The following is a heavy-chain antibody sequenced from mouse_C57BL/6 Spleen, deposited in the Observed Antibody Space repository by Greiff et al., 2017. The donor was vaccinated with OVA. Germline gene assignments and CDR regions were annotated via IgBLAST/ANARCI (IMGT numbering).Heavy chain of an antibody. D-gene: IGHD2-5*01. CDR2: IWSGGST. Sequence: QVTLKESGPGLVQPSQRLSITGTVSGCSLTSYGVHWVRQSPGKGLEWLGVIWSGGSTDYNAAFISRLSISKDNSKSQVFFKMNSLQADDTAIYYCAREAYYSNYVWFAYWGQGTLVTVSA. V-gene: IGHV2-2*01. CDR1: GCSLTSYG. J-gene: IGHJ3*01. CDR3: AREAYYSNYVWFAY.